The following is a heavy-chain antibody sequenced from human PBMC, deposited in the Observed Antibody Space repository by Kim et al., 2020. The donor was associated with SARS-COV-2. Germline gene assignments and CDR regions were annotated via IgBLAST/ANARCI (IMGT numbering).Heavy chain of an antibody. J-gene: IGHJ4*02. CDR1: GFTLNNAW. CDR2: VKSKTDGGTI. D-gene: IGHD2-2*01. Sequence: GGSLRLSCAASGFTLNNAWMNWVRQAPGKGLEWVCRVKSKTDGGTIEYAAPGKVRFTISREDTKNTLYLQMNTPKTEDTSVYYCTPGYSTPTSCRGYYFVYWVQATLVSLS. V-gene: IGHV3-15*01. CDR3: TPGYSTPTSCRGYYFVY.